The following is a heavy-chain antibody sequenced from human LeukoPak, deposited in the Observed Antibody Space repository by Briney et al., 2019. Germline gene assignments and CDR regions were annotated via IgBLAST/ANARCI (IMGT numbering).Heavy chain of an antibody. Sequence: AGGSLRLSCAASGFTFSRFGMHWVRQAPGKGLEWVAVIWYDGSNKYYADSVKGRFTISRDNSKNTLYLEMNSLRAEDTAVYYCARDYYYDSSGYWDYYFDYWGQGTLVSVSS. CDR1: GFTFSRFG. CDR2: IWYDGSNK. CDR3: ARDYYYDSSGYWDYYFDY. V-gene: IGHV3-33*01. D-gene: IGHD3-22*01. J-gene: IGHJ4*02.